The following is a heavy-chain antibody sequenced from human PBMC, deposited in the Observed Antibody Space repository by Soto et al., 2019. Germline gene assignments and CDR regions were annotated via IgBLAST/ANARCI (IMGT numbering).Heavy chain of an antibody. CDR1: GFTFSNAW. D-gene: IGHD2-15*01. CDR2: IKSKTDGGTT. CDR3: SASYCGGGSCYLGY. J-gene: IGHJ4*02. Sequence: GGSLRLSCAASGFTFSNAWMSWVRQAPGKGLEWVGRIKSKTDGGTTDYAAPVKGRFTISRDDSKNTLYLQMNSLKTEDTAVYYCSASYCGGGSCYLGYWGQGTLVTVSS. V-gene: IGHV3-15*01.